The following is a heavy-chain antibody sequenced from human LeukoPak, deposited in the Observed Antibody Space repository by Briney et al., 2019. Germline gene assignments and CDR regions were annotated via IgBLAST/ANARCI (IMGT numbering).Heavy chain of an antibody. CDR1: GGTFSSYA. J-gene: IGHJ6*03. V-gene: IGHV1-69*05. Sequence: GASVRVSCKASGGTFSSYAISWVRQAPGQGREWMGGIIPIFGTANYAQKFQGRVTITTDESTSTAYMELSSLRSEYTAVYYCARDNLDEGIAARPDYYYYYMDVWGKGTTVTVSS. CDR2: IIPIFGTA. CDR3: ARDNLDEGIAARPDYYYYYMDV. D-gene: IGHD6-6*01.